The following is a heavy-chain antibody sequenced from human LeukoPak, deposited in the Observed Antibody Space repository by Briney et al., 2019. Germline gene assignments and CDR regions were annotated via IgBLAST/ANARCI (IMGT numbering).Heavy chain of an antibody. CDR1: GFSISIAW. J-gene: IGHJ3*01. CDR2: IKSKGDGETR. CDR3: AAVGEWLSNAFNL. Sequence: GGSLRLSCAASGFSISIAWMSWVRQAPGKGLEWVGRIKSKGDGETRDYAAPVKDRFIISRDDSKNMLYLQMNSLKTEDTAIYYCAAVGEWLSNAFNLWGQGTMVAVSA. V-gene: IGHV3-15*01. D-gene: IGHD3-22*01.